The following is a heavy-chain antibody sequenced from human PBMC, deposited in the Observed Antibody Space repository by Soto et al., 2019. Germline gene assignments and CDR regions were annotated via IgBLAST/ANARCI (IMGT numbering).Heavy chain of an antibody. CDR2: ISGSGGST. CDR1: GFTFSSYA. V-gene: IGHV3-23*01. D-gene: IGHD6-13*01. J-gene: IGHJ4*02. CDR3: AKKGASAAGTTPHFDY. Sequence: PGGSLRLSCAASGFTFSSYAMSWVRQAPGKGLEWVSAISGSGGSTYYADSVKGRFTISRDNSKNTLYLQMNSLRAEDTAVYYCAKKGASAAGTTPHFDYWGQRTLVTVSS.